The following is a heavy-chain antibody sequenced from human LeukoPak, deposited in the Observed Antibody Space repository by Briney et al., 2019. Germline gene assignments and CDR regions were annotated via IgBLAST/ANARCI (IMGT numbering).Heavy chain of an antibody. CDR2: IYTSDDV. D-gene: IGHD2-15*01. V-gene: IGHV4-4*07. CDR1: GGSITGYY. J-gene: IGHJ4*02. CDR3: ARETVGYCSGGPCPYYFDS. Sequence: SETLSLTCTVSGGSITGYYWSWIRRPAGKGLKWIARIYTSDDVNYNPSLKSRVTLSVDTSKNQFSLNLKSVTAADMAVYYCARETVGYCSGGPCPYYFDSWGQGTLVTVSS.